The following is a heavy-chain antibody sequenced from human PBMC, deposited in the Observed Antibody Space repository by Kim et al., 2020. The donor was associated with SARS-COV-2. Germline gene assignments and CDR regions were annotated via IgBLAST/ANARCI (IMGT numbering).Heavy chain of an antibody. J-gene: IGHJ6*02. D-gene: IGHD6-13*01. CDR1: GYTFTSYA. CDR2: INAGNGNT. V-gene: IGHV1-3*01. Sequence: ASVKVSCKASGYTFTSYAMHWVRQAPGQRLEWMGWINAGNGNTKYSQKFQGRVTITRDTSASTAYMELSSLRSEDTAVYYCARVGEIGGSSWYYYYGMDVGGQGTTVTVSS. CDR3: ARVGEIGGSSWYYYYGMDV.